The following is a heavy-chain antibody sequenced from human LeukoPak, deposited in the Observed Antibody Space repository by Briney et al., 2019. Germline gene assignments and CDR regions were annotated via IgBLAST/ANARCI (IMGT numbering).Heavy chain of an antibody. CDR3: AREGRYSGYQKYAFDI. Sequence: PSETLSLTCTVSGGSISRNYWNWIRQPPGKGLEWIGNIYYSETTNYNPSLKSRVTISADTSKNQFSLKLSSVTAADTAVYYCAREGRYSGYQKYAFDIWGQGTMVTVSS. CDR2: IYYSETT. CDR1: GGSISRNY. V-gene: IGHV4-59*12. J-gene: IGHJ3*02. D-gene: IGHD5-12*01.